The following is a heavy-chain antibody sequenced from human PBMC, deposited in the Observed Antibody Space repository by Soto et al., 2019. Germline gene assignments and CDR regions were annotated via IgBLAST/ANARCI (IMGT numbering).Heavy chain of an antibody. Sequence: GWLRRSGAASGGKFSNYAMSWVRQAPGKGLEWVSLISATGGGTYYADSVKGRFTISRDNSHNTLYLQVHSLTAEDTAVYYCAKDRRAGGNSAFYFDFWGQGAQVTVSS. V-gene: IGHV3-23*01. J-gene: IGHJ4*02. D-gene: IGHD3-16*01. CDR3: AKDRRAGGNSAFYFDF. CDR1: GGKFSNYA. CDR2: ISATGGGT.